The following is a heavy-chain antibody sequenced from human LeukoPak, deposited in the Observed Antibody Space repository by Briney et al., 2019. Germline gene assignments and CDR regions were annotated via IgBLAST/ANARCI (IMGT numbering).Heavy chain of an antibody. V-gene: IGHV1-69*01. Sequence: SVKVSCKASGGTFSSYAISWVRQVPGQGLEWMGGIIPIFGTANYAQKFQGRVTITADESTSTAYMELSSLRSEDTAVYYCARGDYYDSSGYYHHFDYWGQGTLVTVSS. J-gene: IGHJ4*02. D-gene: IGHD3-22*01. CDR2: IIPIFGTA. CDR3: ARGDYYDSSGYYHHFDY. CDR1: GGTFSSYA.